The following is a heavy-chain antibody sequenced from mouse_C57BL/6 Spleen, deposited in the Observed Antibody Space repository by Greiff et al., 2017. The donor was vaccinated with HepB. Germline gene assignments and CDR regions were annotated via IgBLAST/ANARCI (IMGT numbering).Heavy chain of an antibody. CDR3: ARGVDLTGYFDY. CDR2: INPNNGGT. CDR1: GYTFTDYY. Sequence: EVQLQQSGPELVKPGASVKISCKASGYTFTDYYMNWVKQSHGKSLEWIGDINPNNGGTSYNQKFKGKATLTVDKSSSTAYMELRSLTSEDSAVYYCARGVDLTGYFDYWGQGTTLTVSS. J-gene: IGHJ2*01. D-gene: IGHD1-1*02. V-gene: IGHV1-26*01.